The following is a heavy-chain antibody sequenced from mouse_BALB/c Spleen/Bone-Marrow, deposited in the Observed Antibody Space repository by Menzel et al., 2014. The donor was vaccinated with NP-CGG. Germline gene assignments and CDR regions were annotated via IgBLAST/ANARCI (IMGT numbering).Heavy chain of an antibody. Sequence: EVQLVESGGGLVQPGGSRKLSCAASGFTFSSFGMHWVRQAPEKGLEWVAYISSGSNSIFYADTVKGRFTISRDNPKNTLFLQMTNLRSEDTAMYYCTRGGNWDDFDYWGQGTTLTVSS. CDR1: GFTFSSFG. V-gene: IGHV5-17*02. CDR3: TRGGNWDDFDY. CDR2: ISSGSNSI. D-gene: IGHD4-1*01. J-gene: IGHJ2*01.